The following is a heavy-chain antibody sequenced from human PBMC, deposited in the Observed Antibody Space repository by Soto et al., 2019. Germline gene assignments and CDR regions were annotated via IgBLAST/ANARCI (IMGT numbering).Heavy chain of an antibody. J-gene: IGHJ3*02. V-gene: IGHV1-46*01. CDR3: ARVRGRAEADDAFDI. CDR2: INPSGGST. D-gene: IGHD6-13*01. Sequence: QVQLVQSGAEVKKPGASVKVPCKASGYTFTSYYMHWVRQAPGQGLEWMGIINPSGGSTSYAQKFQGRVTMTRDTSTSTVYMELSSLRSEDTAVYYCARVRGRAEADDAFDIWGQGTMVTVSS. CDR1: GYTFTSYY.